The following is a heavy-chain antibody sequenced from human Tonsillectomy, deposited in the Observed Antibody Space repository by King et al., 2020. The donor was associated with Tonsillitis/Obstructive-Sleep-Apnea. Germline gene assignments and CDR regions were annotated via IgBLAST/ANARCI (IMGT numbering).Heavy chain of an antibody. CDR3: TTDEDYGDYRPQYPR. V-gene: IGHV3-15*01. CDR1: GFTFSNAW. J-gene: IGHJ4*02. CDR2: IKSKIEGGTT. Sequence: VQLVESGGGLVKPGGSLRLSCAASGFTFSNAWMSWGRQAPGKGLEWGGRIKSKIEGGTTDEAAPGKGRFTISSDDSKNTLYLQMNSLKTEDTAVYYCTTDEDYGDYRPQYPRWGQGTLVTVSS. D-gene: IGHD4-17*01.